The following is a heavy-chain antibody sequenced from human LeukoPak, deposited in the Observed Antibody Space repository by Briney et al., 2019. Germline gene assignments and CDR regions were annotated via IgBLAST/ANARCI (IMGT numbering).Heavy chain of an antibody. D-gene: IGHD6-13*01. CDR2: ISAYNGNT. V-gene: IGHV1-18*01. CDR1: GYTFTSYG. J-gene: IGHJ6*04. Sequence: ASVKVSCKASGYTFTSYGISWVRQAPGQGLEWMGWISAYNGNTNYAQKLQGRVTMTTDTSTSTAYMELRSLRSDDTAVYYCARVVAAAGTRPGPQYYYGMDVWGKGTTVTVSS. CDR3: ARVVAAAGTRPGPQYYYGMDV.